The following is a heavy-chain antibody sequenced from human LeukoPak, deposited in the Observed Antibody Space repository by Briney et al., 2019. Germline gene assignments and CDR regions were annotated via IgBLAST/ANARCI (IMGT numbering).Heavy chain of an antibody. CDR2: IYYIGST. CDR1: GGSISSGGY. CDR3: ARHGSYSLAF. V-gene: IGHV4-4*02. J-gene: IGHJ4*02. D-gene: IGHD1-26*01. Sequence: SGTQSLTCAVSGGSISSGGYWSWLRQPPGKGLEWIGQIYYIGSTNYNPSLESRVIMSLDKSTNQLSLRFNSVTAADTAVYYCARHGSYSLAFWGQGALVTVSS.